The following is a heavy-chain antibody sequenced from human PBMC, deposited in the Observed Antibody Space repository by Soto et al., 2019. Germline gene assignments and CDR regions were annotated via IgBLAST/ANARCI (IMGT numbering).Heavy chain of an antibody. J-gene: IGHJ3*02. Sequence: GGSLRLSCAASGFTFSSYWMHWVRQAPGKGLVWVSRINSDGSSTSYADSVKGRFTISRDNAKNTLYLQMNSLRAEDTAVYYCARDRGCSGGSCYPYDAFDIWGQRTMVTVS. CDR1: GFTFSSYW. V-gene: IGHV3-74*01. CDR3: ARDRGCSGGSCYPYDAFDI. D-gene: IGHD2-15*01. CDR2: INSDGSST.